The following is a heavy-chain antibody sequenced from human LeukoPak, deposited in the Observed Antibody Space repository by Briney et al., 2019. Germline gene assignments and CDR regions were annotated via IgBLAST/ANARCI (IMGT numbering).Heavy chain of an antibody. J-gene: IGHJ4*02. Sequence: ASVKVSCKASGDTFTGYYMHWVRQAPGQGLEWMGWINPNSGGTNYAQKFQGWVTMTRDTSISTAYMELSRLRSGDTAVYYCAREGPTDYGGNSENCFNYWGQGTLVTVSS. D-gene: IGHD4-23*01. CDR2: INPNSGGT. CDR1: GDTFTGYY. V-gene: IGHV1-2*04. CDR3: AREGPTDYGGNSENCFNY.